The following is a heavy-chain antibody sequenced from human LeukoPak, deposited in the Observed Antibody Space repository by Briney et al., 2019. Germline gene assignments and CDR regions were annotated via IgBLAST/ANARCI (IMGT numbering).Heavy chain of an antibody. CDR1: GGSFSGYY. Sequence: TSETLSLTCAVYGGSFSGYYWSWIRQPPGKGLEWIGYIYYSGSTNYNPSLKSRVTISVDTSKNQFSLKLSSVTAADTAVYYCARDSSSWYHFDYWGQGTLVTVSS. CDR2: IYYSGST. V-gene: IGHV4-59*01. CDR3: ARDSSSWYHFDY. J-gene: IGHJ4*02. D-gene: IGHD6-13*01.